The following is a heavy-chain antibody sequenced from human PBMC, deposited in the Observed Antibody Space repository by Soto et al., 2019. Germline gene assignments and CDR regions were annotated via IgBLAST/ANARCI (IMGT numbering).Heavy chain of an antibody. Sequence: SETLSLTCTVSGGSISRVAYYWSWIRQLPGKGLEWIGYVYHTGNADYNPSLKSRVSMSVDTSKNQFSMDLKDVTAADTAVYYCAVDTTIEGPNWLDPWGQGTLVTVSS. CDR2: VYHTGNA. CDR1: GGSISRVAYY. V-gene: IGHV4-30-4*08. CDR3: AVDTTIEGPNWLDP. J-gene: IGHJ5*02. D-gene: IGHD5-18*01.